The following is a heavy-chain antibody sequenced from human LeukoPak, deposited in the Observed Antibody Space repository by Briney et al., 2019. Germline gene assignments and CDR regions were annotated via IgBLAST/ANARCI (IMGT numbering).Heavy chain of an antibody. J-gene: IGHJ6*03. Sequence: KPSETLSLTCAVYGGSFSGYYWSWIRQPPGKGLEWIGEINHSGSTNYNPSLKSRVTISVDTSKNQFSLKLSSVTAADTAVYYCARGLSRGKRYYYYYYMDVWGKGTTVTVSS. CDR1: GGSFSGYY. D-gene: IGHD6-25*01. CDR3: ARGLSRGKRYYYYYYMDV. CDR2: INHSGST. V-gene: IGHV4-34*01.